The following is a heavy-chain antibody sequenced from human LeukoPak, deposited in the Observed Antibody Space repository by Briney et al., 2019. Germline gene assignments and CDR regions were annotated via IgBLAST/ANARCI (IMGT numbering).Heavy chain of an antibody. Sequence: ASVKVSCKASGYTFTGYYMHWVRQAPGQGLEWMGWINPNSGGTNCAPKFQGRVTMTRDTSISTAYMELSRLRSDDTAVYYCARGPYYYGSGSYYLGPNFDYWGQGTLVTVSS. D-gene: IGHD3-10*01. CDR2: INPNSGGT. J-gene: IGHJ4*02. V-gene: IGHV1-2*02. CDR3: ARGPYYYGSGSYYLGPNFDY. CDR1: GYTFTGYY.